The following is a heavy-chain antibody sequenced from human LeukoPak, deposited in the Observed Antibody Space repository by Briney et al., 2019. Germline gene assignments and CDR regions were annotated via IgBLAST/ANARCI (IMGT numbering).Heavy chain of an antibody. CDR3: ARARAPGGYCSSTSCSDWFDP. V-gene: IGHV4-34*01. Sequence: SETLSLTCAVYGGSFSGYYWSWIRQPPGKGLEWIGYIYHSGSTYYNPSLKSRVTISVDRSKNQFSLKLSSVTAADTAVYYCARARAPGGYCSSTSCSDWFDPWGQGTLVTVSS. CDR1: GGSFSGYY. J-gene: IGHJ5*02. D-gene: IGHD2-2*01. CDR2: IYHSGST.